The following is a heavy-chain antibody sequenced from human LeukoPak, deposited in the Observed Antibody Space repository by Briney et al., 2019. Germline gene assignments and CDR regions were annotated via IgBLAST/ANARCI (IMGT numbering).Heavy chain of an antibody. D-gene: IGHD1-26*01. CDR3: ARVQGGTYYQYYYMDV. V-gene: IGHV3-11*01. CDR1: GFTFSDYY. Sequence: PGGSLRLSCAASGFTFSDYYMSWIRQAPGKGLEWVSYISSSGSTIYYADSVKGRFTISRDSAKNSLYLQMNSPRAEDTAVYYCARVQGGTYYQYYYMDVWGKGTTVTVSS. J-gene: IGHJ6*03. CDR2: ISSSGSTI.